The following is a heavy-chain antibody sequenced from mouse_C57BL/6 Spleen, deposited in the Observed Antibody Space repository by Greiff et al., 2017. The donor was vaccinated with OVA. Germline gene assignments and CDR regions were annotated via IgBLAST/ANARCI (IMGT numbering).Heavy chain of an antibody. D-gene: IGHD2-5*01. CDR1: GYTFTSYG. CDR2: IYPRSGNT. CDR3: ARVDSNYDYYAMDY. V-gene: IGHV1-81*01. Sequence: LEESGAELARPGASVKLSCKASGYTFTSYGISWVKQRTGQGLEWIGEIYPRSGNTYYNEKFKGKATLTADKSSSTAYMELRSLTSEDSAVYFCARVDSNYDYYAMDYWGQGTSVTVSS. J-gene: IGHJ4*01.